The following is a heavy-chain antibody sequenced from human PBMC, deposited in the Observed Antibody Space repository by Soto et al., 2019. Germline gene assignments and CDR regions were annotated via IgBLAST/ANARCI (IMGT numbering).Heavy chain of an antibody. V-gene: IGHV3-33*06. CDR1: GFMFSNHG. CDR3: AKDNGPLYCISTSCYGGWYYGMDV. J-gene: IGHJ6*02. Sequence: PGGSLRLSCAASGFMFSNHGMHWVRQAPGKGLEWVAVIWSDGNNRYYADSVKGRFTISRDNSKNTVYLQMNSLRAEDTAVYYCAKDNGPLYCISTSCYGGWYYGMDVWGQGTTVTVSS. D-gene: IGHD2-2*01. CDR2: IWSDGNNR.